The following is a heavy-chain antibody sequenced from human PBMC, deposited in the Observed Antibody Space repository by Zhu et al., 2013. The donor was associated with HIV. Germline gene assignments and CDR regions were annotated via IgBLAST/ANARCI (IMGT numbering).Heavy chain of an antibody. J-gene: IGHJ6*02. D-gene: IGHD6-6*01. Sequence: QVQLVQSGAEVKKPGASVKVSCKASGYTFTGYYMHWVRQAPGQGLEWMGWINPNSGGTNYAQKFQGWVTMTRDTSISTAYMELSRLRSDDTAVYYCARALSSSGALKKKYYYYGMDVWGQGTTVTVSS. CDR1: GYTFTGYY. CDR2: INPNSGGT. CDR3: ARALSSSGALKKKYYYYGMDV. V-gene: IGHV1-2*04.